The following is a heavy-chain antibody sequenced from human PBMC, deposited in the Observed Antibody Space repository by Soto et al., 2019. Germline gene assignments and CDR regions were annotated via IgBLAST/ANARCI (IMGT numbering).Heavy chain of an antibody. CDR2: ITPDSGDT. Sequence: QVQLVQSGAEVKKSGASVKVSCKASGYTFTDYHMHWVRQAPGQGLGGMGWITPDSGDTKYAQKFQGRVTMTRDTSISTVYMELTSLTSDGTAVYFCARDRVGFAVVTPAHWGQGTLVSVSS. D-gene: IGHD3-3*01. CDR3: ARDRVGFAVVTPAH. CDR1: GYTFTDYH. V-gene: IGHV1-2*02. J-gene: IGHJ4*02.